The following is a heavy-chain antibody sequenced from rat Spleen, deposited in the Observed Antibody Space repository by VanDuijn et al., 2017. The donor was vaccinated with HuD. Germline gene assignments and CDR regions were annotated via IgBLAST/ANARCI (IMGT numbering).Heavy chain of an antibody. Sequence: EVQLVESGGGLVQPGRSLKLSCVASGFTFNNYWMTWIRKAPGKGLEWVASITNTGGSTYYPDSVKGRFTISRDNAKSTLYLQMNSLRSEDTATYYCTRASNSGYVMDAWGQGASVTVSS. CDR2: ITNTGGST. CDR1: GFTFNNYW. V-gene: IGHV5-31*01. D-gene: IGHD4-3*01. J-gene: IGHJ4*01. CDR3: TRASNSGYVMDA.